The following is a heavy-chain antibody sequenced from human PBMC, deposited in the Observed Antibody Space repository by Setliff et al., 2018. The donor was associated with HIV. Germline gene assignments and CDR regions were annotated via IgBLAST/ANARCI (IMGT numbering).Heavy chain of an antibody. CDR2: ITRKSYGETT. Sequence: GGSLRLSCTASGFTFGDYTLSWFRQAPGKGLEWVGFITRKSYGETTEYAASVKGRFIISRDDSKSIAYLQMNSLKTEDTAVYYCARDLYYYDSSGSNYYYYYMDVWGKGTTVTVSS. D-gene: IGHD3-22*01. J-gene: IGHJ6*03. V-gene: IGHV3-49*03. CDR1: GFTFGDYT. CDR3: ARDLYYYDSSGSNYYYYYMDV.